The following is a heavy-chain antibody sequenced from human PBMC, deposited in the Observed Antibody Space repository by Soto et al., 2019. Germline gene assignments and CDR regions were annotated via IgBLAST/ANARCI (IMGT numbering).Heavy chain of an antibody. CDR1: GGSFTSNNW. V-gene: IGHV4-4*02. CDR2: IYRTGST. CDR3: ASRDPGTSVDY. D-gene: IGHD1-7*01. J-gene: IGHJ4*02. Sequence: SQTLSLTCAVSGGSFTSNNWWTWVRQPPGQELKWIGEIYRTGSTNYNPSLKSRVTISLDKSENQFSLKVTSLTAADTAVYYCASRDPGTSVDYWGQGTLVTVS.